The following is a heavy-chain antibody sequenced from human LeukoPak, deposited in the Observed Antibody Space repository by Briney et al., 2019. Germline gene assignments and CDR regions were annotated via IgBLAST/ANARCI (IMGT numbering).Heavy chain of an antibody. V-gene: IGHV1-69*04. CDR3: ARDAYSSGWDDY. CDR2: IIPILGIA. J-gene: IGHJ4*02. D-gene: IGHD6-19*01. Sequence: SVKVSCKASGGTFSSYAISWVRQAPGQGLEWMGRIIPILGIANYAQKFQGRVTITADKSTSTAYMELSSLRSEDTVVYYCARDAYSSGWDDYWGQGTLVTVSS. CDR1: GGTFSSYA.